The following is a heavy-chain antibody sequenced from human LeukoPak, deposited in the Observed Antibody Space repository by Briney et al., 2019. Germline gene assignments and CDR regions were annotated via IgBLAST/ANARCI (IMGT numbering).Heavy chain of an antibody. J-gene: IGHJ5*01. CDR1: GFTFSSYA. CDR2: ISGSGGST. V-gene: IGHV3-23*01. Sequence: GGSLRLSCAASGFTFSSYAMSWVRQAPGQGLEWVSAISGSGGSTYYADSVKGRFTISRDNSKNTLYLQMNSLRVEDSAVYYCARDAGGYDSWGQGTLVTVSS. CDR3: ARDAGGYDS. D-gene: IGHD5-12*01.